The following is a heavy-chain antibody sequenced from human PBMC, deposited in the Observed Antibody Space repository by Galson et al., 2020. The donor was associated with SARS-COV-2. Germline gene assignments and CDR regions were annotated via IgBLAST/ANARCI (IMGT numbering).Heavy chain of an antibody. J-gene: IGHJ4*02. CDR2: IYQSGRS. V-gene: IGHV4-38-2*02. CDR1: GYSISSGYY. D-gene: IGHD3-10*01. Sequence: SETLSLTCTVSGYSISSGYYWGWIRRSPGKGLEWIGSIYQSGRSLYSPSLKSRVSMSVDKSRNKFSLKLASVTAADTAVYYCAGGLSFLVRVDYWGQGTRVTVSS. CDR3: AGGLSFLVRVDY.